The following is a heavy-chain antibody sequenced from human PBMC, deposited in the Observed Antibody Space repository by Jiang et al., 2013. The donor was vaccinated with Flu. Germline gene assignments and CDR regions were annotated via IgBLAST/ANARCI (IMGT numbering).Heavy chain of an antibody. CDR3: ASTQNYFDSAGYYF. V-gene: IGHV4-34*01. J-gene: IGHJ4*02. Sequence: GLVKPSETLSLTCAVYGVSFSGYYWSWIRQPPGKGLEWIGEIDHSGSSHYNASLKSRVTISVDTSKSQFSLKLNSVTAADTAVYYCASTQNYFDSAGYYFWGQGTLVTVAS. D-gene: IGHD3-22*01. CDR2: IDHSGSS. CDR1: GVSFSGYY.